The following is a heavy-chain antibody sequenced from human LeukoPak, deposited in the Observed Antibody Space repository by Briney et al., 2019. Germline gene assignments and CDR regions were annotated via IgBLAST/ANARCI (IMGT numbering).Heavy chain of an antibody. D-gene: IGHD1-14*01. CDR1: GYTLTELS. J-gene: IGHJ6*03. CDR2: FDPEDGET. CDR3: ATGAQSEDPYYYYYMDV. Sequence: GASVKVSCKDSGYTLTELSMHWVRQAPGKGLEWMGGFDPEDGETIYAQKFQGRVTMTEDTSTDTAYMELSSLRSEDTAVYYCATGAQSEDPYYYYYMDVWGKGTTVTVSS. V-gene: IGHV1-24*01.